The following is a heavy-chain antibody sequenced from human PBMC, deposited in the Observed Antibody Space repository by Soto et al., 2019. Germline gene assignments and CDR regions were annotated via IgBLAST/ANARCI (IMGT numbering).Heavy chain of an antibody. CDR2: IYSGGIYGGGST. CDR3: ARVGITGTPPYYYYYMDV. J-gene: IGHJ6*03. CDR1: GFTVSSNF. Sequence: GGSLRLSCAASGFTVSSNFMSWVRQAPGKGLEWVSVIYSGGIYGGGSTYYADSVKGRFTISRDNSKNTLYLQMNSLRAEDTAVYYCARVGITGTPPYYYYYMDVWGKGTTVTVSS. D-gene: IGHD1-20*01. V-gene: IGHV3-66*01.